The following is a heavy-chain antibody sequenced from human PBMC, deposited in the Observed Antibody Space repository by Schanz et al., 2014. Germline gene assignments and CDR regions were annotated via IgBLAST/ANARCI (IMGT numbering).Heavy chain of an antibody. CDR1: GYIFINSG. Sequence: QLQLVQSGPEVKKPGATVKVSCKASGYIFINSGISWVRQAPGQGLEWMGWISVYNHNKEYDQKFQGRVTMTTDTSSSTAYMALTDLRSDDTAVYYCARDRRSFDRDVLYYFHSWGQGTLVTVSS. CDR3: ARDRRSFDRDVLYYFHS. V-gene: IGHV1-18*01. CDR2: ISVYNHNK. J-gene: IGHJ4*02. D-gene: IGHD2-21*02.